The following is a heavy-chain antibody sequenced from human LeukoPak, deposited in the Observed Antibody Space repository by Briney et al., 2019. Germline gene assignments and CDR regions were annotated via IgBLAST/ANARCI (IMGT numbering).Heavy chain of an antibody. CDR3: AKDRGADYYFDY. CDR1: GFTFSSYA. CDR2: ISGSGGST. J-gene: IGHJ4*02. V-gene: IGHV3-23*01. D-gene: IGHD1-26*01. Sequence: GGSLRLSCAASGFTFSSYAMSWVRQAPGKGLEWVSAISGSGGSTYYADSVKGRFTISRDNSKNTLYLEMNSLRAEDTAVYYCAKDRGADYYFDYWGQGTLVTVSS.